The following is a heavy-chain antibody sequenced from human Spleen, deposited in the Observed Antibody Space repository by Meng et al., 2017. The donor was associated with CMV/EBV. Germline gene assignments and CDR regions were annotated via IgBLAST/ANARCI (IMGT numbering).Heavy chain of an antibody. Sequence: GQLKESGPGLLKPSATLSLTCAVSGYSISSTNWWGWIRQPPGKGLEWIGYIYYSGSTSYNPSLKSRVTMSVDTSKNQFSLNLNSVAAVDTAVYYCARNVPGTSAYYDWGQGTLVTVSS. CDR1: GYSISSTNW. J-gene: IGHJ4*02. CDR2: IYYSGST. CDR3: ARNVPGTSAYYD. V-gene: IGHV4-28*01. D-gene: IGHD3-22*01.